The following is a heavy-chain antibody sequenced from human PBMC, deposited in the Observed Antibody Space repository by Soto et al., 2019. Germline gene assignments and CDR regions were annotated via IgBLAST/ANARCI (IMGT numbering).Heavy chain of an antibody. CDR2: ISGSGGST. CDR1: GFTFSSYA. D-gene: IGHD6-13*01. CDR3: AKALSPGIAAAGLDY. V-gene: IGHV3-23*01. Sequence: PGGSLRLSCAASGFTFSSYAMSWVRQAPGKGLEWVSAISGSGGSTYYADSVKGRFTISRDNSKNTLYLQMNSLRAEDTAVYYCAKALSPGIAAAGLDYWGQGTLVTVSS. J-gene: IGHJ4*02.